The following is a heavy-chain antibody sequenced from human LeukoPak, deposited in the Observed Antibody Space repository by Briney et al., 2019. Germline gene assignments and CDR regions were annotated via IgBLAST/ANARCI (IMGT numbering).Heavy chain of an antibody. CDR3: ARQMTTVTTCWFDP. J-gene: IGHJ5*02. CDR2: IYPGDSDT. Sequence: GEALKISCTGSAYSSTSYCIGWVRHMPRKGLEWMGIIYPGDSDTRYSPSFQGQGSISADKSISTAYLQWSSLNASDTGMYYCARQMTTVTTCWFDPWGQGTLVTVSS. CDR1: AYSSTSYC. D-gene: IGHD4-17*01. V-gene: IGHV5-51*01.